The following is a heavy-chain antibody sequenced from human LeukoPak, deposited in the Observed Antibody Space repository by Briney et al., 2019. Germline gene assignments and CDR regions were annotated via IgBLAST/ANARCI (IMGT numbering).Heavy chain of an antibody. D-gene: IGHD6-6*01. V-gene: IGHV3-21*01. J-gene: IGHJ6*02. CDR2: ISSSSSYI. Sequence: GGSLRLSCAASGFTFSSYSMNWVRQAPGKGLEWVSSISSSSSYIYYADSVKGRFTISRDNAKNSLYLQMNSLRAEDTAVYYCARDLVQQLEVPYYGMDVWGQGTTVTVSS. CDR1: GFTFSSYS. CDR3: ARDLVQQLEVPYYGMDV.